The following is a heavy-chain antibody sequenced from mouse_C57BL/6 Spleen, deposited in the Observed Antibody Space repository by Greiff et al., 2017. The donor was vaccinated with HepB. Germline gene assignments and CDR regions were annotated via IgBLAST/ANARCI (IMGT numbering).Heavy chain of an antibody. V-gene: IGHV3-6*01. J-gene: IGHJ2*01. CDR2: ISYDGSN. D-gene: IGHD1-1*01. CDR3: ARDYYGSRPFDY. Sequence: EVKLMESGPGLVKPSQSLSLTCSVTGYSITSGYYWNWIRQFPGNKLEWMGYISYDGSNNYNPSLKNRISITRDTSKNQFFLKLNSGTTEDTATYYCARDYYGSRPFDYWGQGTTLTVSS. CDR1: GYSITSGYY.